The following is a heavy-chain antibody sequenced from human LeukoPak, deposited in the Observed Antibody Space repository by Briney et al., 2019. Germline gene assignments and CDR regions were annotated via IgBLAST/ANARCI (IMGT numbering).Heavy chain of an antibody. D-gene: IGHD1-26*01. CDR3: ATTTIRLGF. Sequence: PSETLSLTCAVYGGSFSGYYWSWIRQPPGKGLEWIGSIYNGGSTYYNPSLKSRVTISVDTSNNQFSLRLSSVTAADTAVYYCATTTIRLGFWGQGTLVTVSS. J-gene: IGHJ4*02. CDR1: GGSFSGYY. CDR2: IYNGGST. V-gene: IGHV4-34*01.